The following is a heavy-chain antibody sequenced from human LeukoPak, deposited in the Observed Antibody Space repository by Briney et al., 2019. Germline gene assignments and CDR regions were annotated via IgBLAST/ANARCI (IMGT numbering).Heavy chain of an antibody. D-gene: IGHD3-22*01. CDR2: IITSGSHI. V-gene: IGHV3-48*03. J-gene: IGHJ4*02. Sequence: PGGSLRLSCAASGFTFSSYEMNWVRQAPGKGLEWVSYIITSGSHIDYGNSVKGRITISRDNAKHSLYLQMNSLSAEDTALYYCARRGFYDTSGYLFDYWGQGILVTVSS. CDR3: ARRGFYDTSGYLFDY. CDR1: GFTFSSYE.